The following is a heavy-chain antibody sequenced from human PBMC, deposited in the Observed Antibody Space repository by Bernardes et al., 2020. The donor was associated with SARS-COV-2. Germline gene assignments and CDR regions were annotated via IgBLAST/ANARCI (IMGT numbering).Heavy chain of an antibody. CDR3: ARGPYEGMDV. J-gene: IGHJ6*02. CDR1: GFTFSSYA. D-gene: IGHD3-3*01. CDR2: ISYDGSNK. Sequence: GGSLRLSCAASGFTFSSYAMHWVRQAPGKGLEWVAVISYDGSNKYYADSVKGRFTISRDNSKNTLYLQMNSLRAEDTAVYYCARGPYEGMDVWGQGTTVTVSS. V-gene: IGHV3-30-3*01.